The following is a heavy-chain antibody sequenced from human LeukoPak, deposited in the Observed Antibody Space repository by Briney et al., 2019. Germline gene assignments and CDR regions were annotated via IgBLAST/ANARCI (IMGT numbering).Heavy chain of an antibody. CDR3: ARVGGTNYYYYGMDV. J-gene: IGHJ6*02. Sequence: SETLSLTCTVSGGSISSYYWSWIRQPPGKGLEWIGYIYYSGSTNYNPSLKSRVTISVDTSKNQFSLKLSSVTAADTAVYCCARVGGTNYYYYGMDVWGQGTTVTVSS. CDR2: IYYSGST. CDR1: GGSISSYY. V-gene: IGHV4-59*01. D-gene: IGHD4-23*01.